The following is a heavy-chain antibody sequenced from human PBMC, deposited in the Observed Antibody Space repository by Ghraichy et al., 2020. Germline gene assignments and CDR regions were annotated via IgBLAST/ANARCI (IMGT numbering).Heavy chain of an antibody. J-gene: IGHJ4*02. CDR2: IKSKTDGGAT. Sequence: GESLNISCAASGFSFSNAWMSWVRQAPGKGLEWVGRIKSKTDGGATDYAAPVKGRFTISRDDSKNTLYLQMNSLKTEDTAVYYCLYDSSGGAYFDYWGQGTLVTVSS. CDR1: GFSFSNAW. CDR3: LYDSSGGAYFDY. D-gene: IGHD3-22*01. V-gene: IGHV3-15*01.